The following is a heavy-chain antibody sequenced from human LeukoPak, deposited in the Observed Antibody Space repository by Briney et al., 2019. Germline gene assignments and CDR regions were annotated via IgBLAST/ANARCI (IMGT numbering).Heavy chain of an antibody. CDR2: IYSGGGT. CDR3: ARWPTIFGG. J-gene: IGHJ4*02. D-gene: IGHD3-3*01. CDR1: GFTIRRNY. V-gene: IGHV3-66*01. Sequence: GGSLRLSCAVSGFTIRRNYMSWGRQAPGKGVEWVSIIYSGGGTDYADSVKGRFTTSRDNYKKLFYLQMNSPSVEDTAVYYCARWPTIFGGWGQGTLVIVSS.